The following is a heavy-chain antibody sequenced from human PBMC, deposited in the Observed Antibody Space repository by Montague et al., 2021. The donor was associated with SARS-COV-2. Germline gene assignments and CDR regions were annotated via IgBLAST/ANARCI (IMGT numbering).Heavy chain of an antibody. Sequence: SETLSLTCAVYGGSFSGYYWSWIRQPPGKGLEWIGEINHGGSTNYNPSLKSRVTISVDTSKNQFSLKLSSVTAADTAVYYCARGSRQWLERPPHYYYFDYWGQGALVTVSS. D-gene: IGHD6-19*01. V-gene: IGHV4-34*01. CDR2: INHGGST. CDR3: ARGSRQWLERPPHYYYFDY. CDR1: GGSFSGYY. J-gene: IGHJ4*02.